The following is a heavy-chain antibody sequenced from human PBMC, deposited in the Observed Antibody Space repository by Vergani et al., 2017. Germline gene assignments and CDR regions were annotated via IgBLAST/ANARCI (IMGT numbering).Heavy chain of an antibody. D-gene: IGHD6-19*01. J-gene: IGHJ4*02. CDR2: INWNSDMK. CDR1: GFTFEDYG. V-gene: IGHV3-20*04. CDR3: ARGHRISSGWYY. Sequence: EVQLVVSGGGVVRSGGSLRLFCSVSGFTFEDYGMSWVRQVPGKGLEWVSGINWNSDMKDYADSAKGRFTISRDNAKKSLYLQMNSLSGEDTAVYYCARGHRISSGWYYWGQGTLVTVSS.